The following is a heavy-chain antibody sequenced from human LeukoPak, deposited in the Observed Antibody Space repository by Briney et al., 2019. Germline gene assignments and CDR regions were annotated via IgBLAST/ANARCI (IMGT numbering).Heavy chain of an antibody. D-gene: IGHD6-13*01. V-gene: IGHV3-53*01. CDR3: ARVNSVAAADY. Sequence: GGSLRLSCAASGFTVSSNYMSWVRQAPGKGLEWVSVIYSGGSTYYADSVKGRFTISRDNSKNTLYLQMNSLRAEDRAVYYCARVNSVAAADYWGQGTLVTVSS. J-gene: IGHJ4*02. CDR1: GFTVSSNY. CDR2: IYSGGST.